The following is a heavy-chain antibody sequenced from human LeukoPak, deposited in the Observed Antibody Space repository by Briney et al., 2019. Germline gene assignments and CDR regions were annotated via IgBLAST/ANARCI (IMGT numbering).Heavy chain of an antibody. CDR2: MNPHSGNT. CDR3: ARRRRFGEYRDDY. Sequence: GAPGKVSCKASGYTFTSYDINWVRQATGHRLEWMGWMNPHSGNTGYAQQFQGRATMPRTTTITTAYMELSRLRSEGTAGYYCARRRRFGEYRDDYSGPGTLVT. J-gene: IGHJ4*01. CDR1: GYTFTSYD. V-gene: IGHV1-8*02. D-gene: IGHD3-10*01.